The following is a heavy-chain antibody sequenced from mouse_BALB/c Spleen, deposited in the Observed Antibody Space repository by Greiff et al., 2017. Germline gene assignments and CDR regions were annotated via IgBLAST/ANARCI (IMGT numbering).Heavy chain of an antibody. D-gene: IGHD1-1*02. Sequence: EVMLVESGGGLVQPGGSLRLSCATSGFTFTDYYMSWVRQPPGKALEWLGFIRNKANGYTTEYSASVKGRFTISRDNSQSILYLQMNTLRAEDSATYYCARDYGSAMDYWGQGTSVTVSS. CDR2: IRNKANGYTT. CDR1: GFTFTDYY. CDR3: ARDYGSAMDY. J-gene: IGHJ4*01. V-gene: IGHV7-3*02.